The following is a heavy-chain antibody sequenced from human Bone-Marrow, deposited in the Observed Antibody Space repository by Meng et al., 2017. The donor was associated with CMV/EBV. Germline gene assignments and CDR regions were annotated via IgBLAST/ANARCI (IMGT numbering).Heavy chain of an antibody. J-gene: IGHJ4*02. CDR2: IYAAGRT. D-gene: IGHD1-26*01. CDR1: GFSVSSSY. V-gene: IGHV3-53*01. Sequence: GGSLRLSCAASGFSVSSSYMSWVRQAPGKGLEWVSVIYAAGRTYYADSVKGRFTISRDNSKNMVYLLMDSLTDEDTAVFYCARSSRSGSYPHYFDYWGQGTLVPVSS. CDR3: ARSSRSGSYPHYFDY.